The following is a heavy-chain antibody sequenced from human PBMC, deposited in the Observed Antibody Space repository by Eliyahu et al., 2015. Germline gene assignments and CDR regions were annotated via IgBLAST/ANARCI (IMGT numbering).Heavy chain of an antibody. D-gene: IGHD2-2*01. J-gene: IGHJ5*02. CDR2: ISGSGGST. Sequence: EVQLLESGGGLVQPGGSLRLSCAASGFXFSSXXMTWVRQAPGKGLEWVSAISGSGGSTYYADSVKGRFTISRDNSKNTLYLQMNSLRAEDTAVYYCAKIAIADYCSSTSCYPAFDPWGQGTLVTVSS. CDR3: AKIAIADYCSSTSCYPAFDP. CDR1: GFXFSSXX. V-gene: IGHV3-23*01.